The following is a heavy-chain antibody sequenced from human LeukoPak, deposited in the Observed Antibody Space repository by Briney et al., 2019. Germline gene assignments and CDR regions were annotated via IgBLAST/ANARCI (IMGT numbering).Heavy chain of an antibody. Sequence: GGSLRLSCAASGFTFDDYVMHWVRQAPGKGLEWVSFISGDGGATYYADSAKGRFTVSRDNGRKSLYLQMDSLRTEDTALYYCAKGGYTYGGRLFDYWGQGTLVTVSS. D-gene: IGHD5-18*01. V-gene: IGHV3-43*02. CDR1: GFTFDDYV. CDR2: ISGDGGAT. CDR3: AKGGYTYGGRLFDY. J-gene: IGHJ4*02.